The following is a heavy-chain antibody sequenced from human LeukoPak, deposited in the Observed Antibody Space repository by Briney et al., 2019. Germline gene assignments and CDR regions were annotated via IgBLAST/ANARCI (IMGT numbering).Heavy chain of an antibody. CDR1: GFTFNHYA. Sequence: GGSLRLSCTASGFTFNHYAMTWVRQAPGKGLDWVSGISGSGGSAHYADSVKGRFTISRDNSKNTLYLQMNSLRAEDTAMYYCTRDWGFDPWGQGTLVTVSS. CDR3: TRDWGFDP. D-gene: IGHD3-16*01. V-gene: IGHV3-23*01. J-gene: IGHJ5*02. CDR2: ISGSGGSA.